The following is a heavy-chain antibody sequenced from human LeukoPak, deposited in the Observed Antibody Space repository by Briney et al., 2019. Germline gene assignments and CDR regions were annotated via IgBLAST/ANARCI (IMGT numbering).Heavy chain of an antibody. J-gene: IGHJ4*02. D-gene: IGHD6-13*01. Sequence: GESLKISCKGSGYNFSNYGIGWVRQMPGKGLEWMGLIDPGDSHAIYSPSFQGQVTISADKSVSAAYLQWSSLKASDTAMYYCARHGVGAGLAAAYIWGQGTLLTVSS. CDR1: GYNFSNYG. CDR2: IDPGDSHA. CDR3: ARHGVGAGLAAAYI. V-gene: IGHV5-51*01.